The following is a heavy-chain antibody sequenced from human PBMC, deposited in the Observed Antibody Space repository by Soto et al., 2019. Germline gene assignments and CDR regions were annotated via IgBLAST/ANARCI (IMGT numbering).Heavy chain of an antibody. D-gene: IGHD5-18*01. Sequence: GESLKISCKGSGYSFTSYWIGWVRQMPGKGLEWMGIIYPGDSDTRYSPSFQGQVTISADKSISTAYLQWSSLKASDTAMYYCARIGNTAMDRMDVWGQGNTVTVSS. J-gene: IGHJ6*02. V-gene: IGHV5-51*01. CDR2: IYPGDSDT. CDR3: ARIGNTAMDRMDV. CDR1: GYSFTSYW.